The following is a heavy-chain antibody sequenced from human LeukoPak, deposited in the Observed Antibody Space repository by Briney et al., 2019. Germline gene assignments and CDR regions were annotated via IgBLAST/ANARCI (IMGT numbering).Heavy chain of an antibody. CDR2: ISPNGVIT. V-gene: IGHV3-23*01. D-gene: IGHD2-21*01. CDR1: GFTFSSHG. Sequence: GGSLRLSCAASGFTFSSHGMNWVRQAPGKGLEWVSGISPNGVITYYADSVKGRFTISRDSSKNTLFLQMNRLRPEDAAVYYCAKAPVTTCRGAYCYPFDYWGQGTLVTVSS. CDR3: AKAPVTTCRGAYCYPFDY. J-gene: IGHJ4*02.